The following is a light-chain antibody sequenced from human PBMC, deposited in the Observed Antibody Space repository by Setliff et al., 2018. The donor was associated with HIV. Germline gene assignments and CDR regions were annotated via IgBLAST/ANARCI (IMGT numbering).Light chain of an antibody. V-gene: IGKV3-11*01. CDR3: KQRHSWPIT. J-gene: IGKJ1*01. CDR2: EAS. Sequence: EIVLTQSPATLSLSPGERATLSCRASQSVNSFLAWYRQKPGQAPRLLIDEASTRATGIPARFSGSGSGTDFTLTISSLDPEDSAIYYCKQRHSWPITFGQGTKVDIK. CDR1: QSVNSF.